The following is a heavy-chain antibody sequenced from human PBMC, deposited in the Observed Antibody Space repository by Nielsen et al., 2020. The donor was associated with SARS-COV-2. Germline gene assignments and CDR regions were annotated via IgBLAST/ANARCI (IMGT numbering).Heavy chain of an antibody. Sequence: GESLKISCAASGFTFSTYWMSWVRQAPGKGLEWVANIKEDESEKYYLDSVKGRFTISRDNAKSSLYLQMNSLRAEDTAVYHCARVRTTNSLYGMDVWGQGTTVTVSS. J-gene: IGHJ6*02. V-gene: IGHV3-7*03. CDR1: GFTFSTYW. D-gene: IGHD2/OR15-2a*01. CDR2: IKEDESEK. CDR3: ARVRTTNSLYGMDV.